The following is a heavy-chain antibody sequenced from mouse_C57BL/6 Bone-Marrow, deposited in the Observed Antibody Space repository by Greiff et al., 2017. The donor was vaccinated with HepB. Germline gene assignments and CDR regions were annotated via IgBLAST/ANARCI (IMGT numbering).Heavy chain of an antibody. CDR2: INPGSGGT. J-gene: IGHJ2*01. CDR1: GYAFTNYL. V-gene: IGHV1-54*01. D-gene: IGHD2-1*01. Sequence: QVQLQQSGAELVRPGTSVKVSCKASGYAFTNYLIEWVKQRPGKGLEWIGVINPGSGGTNYNEKFKGKATLTADKTSSTAYMQLSSLTSEDSAVYDGARRGSYYGNLYYFDYWGQGTTLTVSS. CDR3: ARRGSYYGNLYYFDY.